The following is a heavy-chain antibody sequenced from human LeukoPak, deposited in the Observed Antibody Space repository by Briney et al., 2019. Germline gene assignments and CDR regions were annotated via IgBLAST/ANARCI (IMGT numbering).Heavy chain of an antibody. CDR2: IKEDGSAK. Sequence: GGSLRLSCAASGFTFENYWMSWVRQAPGKGLEWVAHIKEDGSAKYYVGSVRGRFTISRDNGQNSLYLQMNGLRIEDTAVYYCARECGGACYSDYWGQGSLVTVSS. J-gene: IGHJ4*02. D-gene: IGHD2-21*02. CDR1: GFTFENYW. V-gene: IGHV3-7*01. CDR3: ARECGGACYSDY.